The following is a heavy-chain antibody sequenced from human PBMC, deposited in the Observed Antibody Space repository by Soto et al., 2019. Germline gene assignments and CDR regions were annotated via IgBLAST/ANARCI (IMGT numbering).Heavy chain of an antibody. D-gene: IGHD1-26*01. Sequence: PGGSLRLSCAASGFTFSSYWMHWVRQAPGKGLVWVSRINPDGSATNYADSVKGRFTISRDNAKNTLYLQMNSLRAEDTAVYYCATYSGNYERYGVYYGMDVWGQGTTVTVSS. CDR3: ATYSGNYERYGVYYGMDV. V-gene: IGHV3-74*01. CDR1: GFTFSSYW. J-gene: IGHJ6*02. CDR2: INPDGSAT.